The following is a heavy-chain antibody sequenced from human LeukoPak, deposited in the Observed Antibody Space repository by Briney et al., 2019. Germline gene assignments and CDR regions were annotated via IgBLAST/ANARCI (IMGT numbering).Heavy chain of an antibody. V-gene: IGHV4-4*07. CDR3: ARRRAVDGYLLRRAFDI. D-gene: IGHD5-24*01. J-gene: IGHJ3*02. CDR2: IYTSGST. CDR1: GGSISSYY. Sequence: TSSETLSLTCTVSGGSISSYYWSWIRQPAGKGLEWIGRIYTSGSTYYNPSLKSRVTISVDTSKNQFSLKLSSVTAADTAVYYCARRRAVDGYLLRRAFDIWGQGTMVTVSS.